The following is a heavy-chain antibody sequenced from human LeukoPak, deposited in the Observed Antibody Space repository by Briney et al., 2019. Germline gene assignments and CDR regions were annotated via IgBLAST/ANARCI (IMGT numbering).Heavy chain of an antibody. CDR1: GGSISSSNW. CDR3: ATDRLFDWLRWFDP. J-gene: IGHJ5*02. Sequence: PSGTLSLTYAVSGGSISSSNWWSWVRQPPGKGLEWIGNIYYSGTTYYNPTLKSRVTISVDTSKNQFSLKLNSMTAADTAVYYCATDRLFDWLRWFDPWGQGTLVTVSS. CDR2: IYYSGTT. D-gene: IGHD3-9*01. V-gene: IGHV4-4*02.